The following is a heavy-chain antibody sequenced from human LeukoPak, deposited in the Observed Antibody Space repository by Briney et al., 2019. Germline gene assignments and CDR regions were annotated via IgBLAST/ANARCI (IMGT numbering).Heavy chain of an antibody. V-gene: IGHV3-9*01. CDR2: ISWNSGSI. CDR3: AKGSYCGGDCYWDFQH. D-gene: IGHD2-21*02. CDR1: RFTFDDYA. J-gene: IGHJ1*01. Sequence: GGSLRLSCAASRFTFDDYAMHWVRQAPGKGLEWVSGISWNSGSIGVADSVKGRFTISRDNAKNSLYLQMNSLRAEDTALYYCAKGSYCGGDCYWDFQHWGQGTLVTVSS.